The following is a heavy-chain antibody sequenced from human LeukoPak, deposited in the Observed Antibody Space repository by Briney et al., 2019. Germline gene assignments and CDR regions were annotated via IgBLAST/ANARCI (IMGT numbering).Heavy chain of an antibody. CDR1: GGSISSGGYS. D-gene: IGHD5-18*01. V-gene: IGHV4-30-2*01. CDR3: AGSNVDTAMVFDY. J-gene: IGHJ4*02. CDR2: IYHSGST. Sequence: SQTLSLTCAVSGGSISSGGYSWSWIRQPPGKGLEWIGYIYHSGSTYYNPSLKSRVTISVDRSKNQFSLKLSSVTAADTAVYYCAGSNVDTAMVFDYWGQGTLVTVSS.